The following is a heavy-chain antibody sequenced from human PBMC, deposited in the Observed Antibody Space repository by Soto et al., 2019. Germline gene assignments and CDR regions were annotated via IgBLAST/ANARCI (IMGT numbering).Heavy chain of an antibody. CDR3: AGWGGHDYNY. D-gene: IGHD4-4*01. Sequence: EVQLLGSGGGFVQPGGSLRLSCVGSGFTFSTYWMNWVRQAPGKGLEWVAKINPDGNVGTYVDSVRGRFTTSRDNAKNSLHLQMNSLRADDTAVYFCAGWGGHDYNYWGQGIMVTVSS. CDR1: GFTFSTYW. V-gene: IGHV3-7*03. CDR2: INPDGNVG. J-gene: IGHJ4*02.